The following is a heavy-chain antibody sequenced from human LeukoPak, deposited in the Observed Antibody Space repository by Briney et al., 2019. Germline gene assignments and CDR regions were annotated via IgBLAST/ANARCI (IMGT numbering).Heavy chain of an antibody. CDR2: IKQDGSEK. D-gene: IGHD1-7*01. J-gene: IGHJ4*02. CDR1: GFTFSNYW. CDR3: ARDDDWNYEDY. Sequence: GGSLRLSCAAAGFTFSNYWMSWVRQAPGKGLQWVANIKQDGSEKYYVDSVRGRFTISRDNAKKSLYLQMNSLRAEDTAVYYCARDDDWNYEDYWGQGTLVTVSS. V-gene: IGHV3-7*01.